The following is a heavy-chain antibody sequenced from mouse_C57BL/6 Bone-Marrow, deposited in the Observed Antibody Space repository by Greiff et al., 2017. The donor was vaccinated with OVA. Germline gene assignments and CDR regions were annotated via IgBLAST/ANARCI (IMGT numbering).Heavy chain of an antibody. CDR3: AHIYYDWGEAVDY. J-gene: IGHJ2*01. Sequence: EVQLVESGAELVKPGASVKLSCTASGFTFKDYYMHWVKQRPEQGLEWIGNIDPDDSETKYAQKFQGKATITADTSSNTAYLQLSSLTSEDSAVYYCAHIYYDWGEAVDYWGQGTTLTVSS. CDR1: GFTFKDYY. CDR2: IDPDDSET. D-gene: IGHD2-4*01. V-gene: IGHV14-2*01.